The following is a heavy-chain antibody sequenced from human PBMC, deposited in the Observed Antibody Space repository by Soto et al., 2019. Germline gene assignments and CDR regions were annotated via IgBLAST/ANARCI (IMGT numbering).Heavy chain of an antibody. J-gene: IGHJ6*03. Sequence: EVQLVESGGALVQPGGSLRLSCAASGFTFSSYWMHGVRQAPGKGLVWVSRINTDGTSPKYADYVKGRFTNSRDNAKNTLYLQMNSLRDEDTAVYYCARRWEYFYMDVWGKGTTVTVSS. D-gene: IGHD1-26*01. CDR1: GFTFSSYW. CDR3: ARRWEYFYMDV. CDR2: INTDGTSP. V-gene: IGHV3-74*03.